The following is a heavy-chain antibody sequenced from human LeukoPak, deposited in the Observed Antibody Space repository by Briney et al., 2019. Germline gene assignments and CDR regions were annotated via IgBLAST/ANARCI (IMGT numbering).Heavy chain of an antibody. CDR1: GGYISSYY. V-gene: IGHV4-4*07. CDR3: ARDSKGPEYFQH. J-gene: IGHJ1*01. CDR2: IYTSGST. D-gene: IGHD3-3*02. Sequence: SDTLSLTRTVSGGYISSYYWSWIRQPAGKGLEWIGRIYTSGSTNYNPSLKSRVTMSVDTSKNQFSLKLSSVTAADTAVYYCARDSKGPEYFQHWGQGTLVTVSS.